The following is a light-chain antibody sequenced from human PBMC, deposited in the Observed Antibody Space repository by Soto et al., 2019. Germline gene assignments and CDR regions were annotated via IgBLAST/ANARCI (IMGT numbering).Light chain of an antibody. V-gene: IGKV1-5*01. Sequence: DIQMTQSPSTLSGSVGDRVTITCRASQTISSWLAWYQQKPGKAPKVLIYGASNLQSGVPPRFSGSGSGTDFTLTISSLQPDDFATYYCQQYNSYWTFGQGTKVDIK. CDR3: QQYNSYWT. CDR2: GAS. CDR1: QTISSW. J-gene: IGKJ1*01.